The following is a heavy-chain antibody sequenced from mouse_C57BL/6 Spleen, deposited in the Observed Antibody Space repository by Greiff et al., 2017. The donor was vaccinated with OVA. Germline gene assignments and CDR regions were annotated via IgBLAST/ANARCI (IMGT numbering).Heavy chain of an antibody. CDR2: IDPSDSYT. J-gene: IGHJ1*03. CDR1: GYTFTSYW. Sequence: QVQLQQPGAELVRPGTSVKLSCKASGYTFTSYWMHWVKQRPGQGLEWIGVIDPSDSYTNYNQKFKGKATLTVDTSSSTAYMQLSSLTSEDSAVYYCASVDYSNYYWYFDVWGTGTTVTVSS. CDR3: ASVDYSNYYWYFDV. V-gene: IGHV1-59*01. D-gene: IGHD2-5*01.